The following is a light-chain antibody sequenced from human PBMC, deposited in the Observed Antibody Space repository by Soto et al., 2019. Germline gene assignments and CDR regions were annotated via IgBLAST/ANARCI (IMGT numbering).Light chain of an antibody. CDR1: QSVLYTSNNKNY. CDR2: WAS. J-gene: IGKJ1*01. CDR3: LQDHDDSWT. Sequence: DFVMTQSPDSLAVSLGERATINCKSSQSVLYTSNNKNYLAWYQQKPGQPPKLLIYWASIRESGVPDRFSGSGSGTDFTLTVSSLQPEDFATYYCLQDHDDSWTFGQGTKVDIK. V-gene: IGKV4-1*01.